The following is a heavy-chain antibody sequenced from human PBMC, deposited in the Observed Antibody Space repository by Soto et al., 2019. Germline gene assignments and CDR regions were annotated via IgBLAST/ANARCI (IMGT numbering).Heavy chain of an antibody. CDR3: ARGGDYDFWSGQQTQPYYYYGMDV. Sequence: GGSLRLSCAASGFTFSNYGMHWVRQAPGKGLEWVAVIWNDGGNKYYADSVKGRFTISRDNSKNTLYLQMNSLRAEDTAVYYCARGGDYDFWSGQQTQPYYYYGMDVWGQGTTVTVSS. CDR2: IWNDGGNK. CDR1: GFTFSNYG. J-gene: IGHJ6*02. D-gene: IGHD3-3*01. V-gene: IGHV3-33*01.